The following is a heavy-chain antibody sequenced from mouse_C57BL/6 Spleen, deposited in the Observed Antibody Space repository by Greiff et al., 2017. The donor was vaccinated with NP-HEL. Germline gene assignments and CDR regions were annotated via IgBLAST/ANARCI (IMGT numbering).Heavy chain of an antibody. CDR1: GYSITSGYY. Sequence: VQLKESGPGLVKPSQSLSLTCSVTGYSITSGYYWNWIRQFPGNKLEWMGYISYDGSNNYNPSLKNRISITRDTSKNQFFLKLNSVTTEDTATYYCAREGYYEYDGAAMDYWGQGTSVTVSS. CDR3: AREGYYEYDGAAMDY. V-gene: IGHV3-6*01. D-gene: IGHD2-4*01. J-gene: IGHJ4*01. CDR2: ISYDGSN.